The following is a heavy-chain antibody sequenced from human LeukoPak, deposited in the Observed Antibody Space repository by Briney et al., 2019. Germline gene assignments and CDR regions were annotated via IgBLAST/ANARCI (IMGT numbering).Heavy chain of an antibody. D-gene: IGHD2-2*01. CDR2: IKQDGSEK. V-gene: IGHV3-7*03. CDR3: ARIGGYCSSTSCYHYFDY. CDR1: GFSFSGYW. Sequence: PGGSLRLSCSSSGFSFSGYWMSWVRQAPGKGLEWVANIKQDGSEKYYADSVRGRFTISRDNAKSSLYLQMNSLRAEDTALYYCARIGGYCSSTSCYHYFDYWGQGTLVTVSS. J-gene: IGHJ4*02.